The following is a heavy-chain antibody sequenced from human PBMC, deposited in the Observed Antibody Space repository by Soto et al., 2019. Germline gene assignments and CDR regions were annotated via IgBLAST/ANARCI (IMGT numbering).Heavy chain of an antibody. CDR3: ARHANMTLGSNYLDS. CDR1: GDSISNNEW. Sequence: QVQLQESGPGLVRPSGTLSLTCSVSGDSISNNEWWSWVRQPPGKGLEWIGEMHHSGSIHYNASXKXRXVXXVDKSRNQFFLQLTPVTAEDTALSFCARHANMTLGSNYLDSWGPGTLVTVSS. V-gene: IGHV4-4*02. D-gene: IGHD2-2*01. CDR2: MHHSGSI. J-gene: IGHJ4*02.